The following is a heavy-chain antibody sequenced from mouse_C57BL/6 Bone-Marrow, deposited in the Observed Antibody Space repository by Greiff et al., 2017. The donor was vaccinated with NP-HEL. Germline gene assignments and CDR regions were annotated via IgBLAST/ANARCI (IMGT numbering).Heavy chain of an antibody. D-gene: IGHD2-1*01. Sequence: QVQLQQSGAELVKPGASVKMSCKASGYTFTSYWITWVKQRPGQGLEWIGDIYPGSGSTNYNEKFKSKATLTVDTSSSTAYMQLSSLTSEDSAVYYCANYYGNYGAMDYWGQGTSVTVSS. V-gene: IGHV1-55*01. CDR2: IYPGSGST. CDR1: GYTFTSYW. CDR3: ANYYGNYGAMDY. J-gene: IGHJ4*01.